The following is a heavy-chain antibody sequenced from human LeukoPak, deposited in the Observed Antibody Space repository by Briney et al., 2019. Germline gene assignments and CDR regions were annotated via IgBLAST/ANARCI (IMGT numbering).Heavy chain of an antibody. D-gene: IGHD6-19*01. CDR1: GFTFRSYR. V-gene: IGHV3-7*04. Sequence: GGSLTLSCAASGFTFRSYRMYWVRQAPGKGLEWVANINQDGSDKSYVDSVKGRFTISRDNAKDSLYLQMNSLRAEDTAVYYCARVWGSGWTHFDYWGQGTLVTVSS. CDR3: ARVWGSGWTHFDY. J-gene: IGHJ4*02. CDR2: INQDGSDK.